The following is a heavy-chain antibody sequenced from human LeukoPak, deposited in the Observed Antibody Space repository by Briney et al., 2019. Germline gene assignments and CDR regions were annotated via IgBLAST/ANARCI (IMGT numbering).Heavy chain of an antibody. CDR3: ARVCDYVWGGYRCFDY. Sequence: GGSLRLSCAASGFTFSSYSMNWVRQAPGKGLEWVSSISSSSSYIYYADSVKGRFTISRDNAKNSLYLQMNSLRAEDTAVYYCARVCDYVWGGYRCFDYWGQGTLVTVSS. CDR2: ISSSSSYI. D-gene: IGHD3-16*02. J-gene: IGHJ4*02. V-gene: IGHV3-21*01. CDR1: GFTFSSYS.